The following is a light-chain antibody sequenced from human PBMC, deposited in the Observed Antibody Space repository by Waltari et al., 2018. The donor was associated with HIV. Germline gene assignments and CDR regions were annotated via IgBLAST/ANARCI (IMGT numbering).Light chain of an antibody. CDR2: AVR. J-gene: IGLJ2*01. V-gene: IGLV2-14*03. CDR3: SSFTDNRAVI. Sequence: QSVLTQPAAVSGSPGQSIAVSCTGTSSDVGGYDYVSWYQQHPAKAPKLLIYAVRSRPSGVSDRFSGSKSGNTASLTISGLQPEDEADYYCSSFTDNRAVIFGGGTKLTVL. CDR1: SSDVGGYDY.